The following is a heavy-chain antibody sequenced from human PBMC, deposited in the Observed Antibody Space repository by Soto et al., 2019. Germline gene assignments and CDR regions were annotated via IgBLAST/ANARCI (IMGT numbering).Heavy chain of an antibody. J-gene: IGHJ4*02. V-gene: IGHV4-34*01. D-gene: IGHD2-21*02. CDR3: ASRASGDYGVDY. CDR2: ISHSGST. Sequence: QVQLQQWGAGLLKPSETLSLACAVYGGSFSDYYWTWIRQPPGKGLEWIGEISHSGSTNHNPSLRRRLTISVEMSKNQFYLKLTSVTDADTAVYYCASRASGDYGVDYWGEGTPVTVSS. CDR1: GGSFSDYY.